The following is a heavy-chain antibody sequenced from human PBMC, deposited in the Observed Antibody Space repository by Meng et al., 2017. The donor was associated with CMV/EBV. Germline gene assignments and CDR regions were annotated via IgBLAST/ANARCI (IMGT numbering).Heavy chain of an antibody. V-gene: IGHV3-7*01. CDR2: INQDGSEK. CDR3: WASWSGYYAIGTGGMDV. Sequence: GGSLRLSCAASGFTFSSYWMSWVRQAPGKGLEWVANINQDGSEKNYVDSVKGRFTISRDNAKNSLYLQMNSLRAEDTAVYYCWASWSGYYAIGTGGMDVWGQGTTVTVSS. J-gene: IGHJ6*02. D-gene: IGHD3-3*01. CDR1: GFTFSSYW.